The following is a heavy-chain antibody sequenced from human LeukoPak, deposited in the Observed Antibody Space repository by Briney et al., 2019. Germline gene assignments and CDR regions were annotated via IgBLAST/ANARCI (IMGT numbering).Heavy chain of an antibody. CDR1: GGTFSSYA. CDR2: IIPIFGTA. J-gene: IGHJ4*02. V-gene: IGHV1-69*05. Sequence: GASVKDPCKASGGTFSSYAISWVRQAPGQGLEWMGGIIPIFGTANYAQKFQGRVTITTDESTSTAYMELSSLTSEDTAVYYCAREGTGYGNPFDYWGQGTLVTVSS. D-gene: IGHD5-18*01. CDR3: AREGTGYGNPFDY.